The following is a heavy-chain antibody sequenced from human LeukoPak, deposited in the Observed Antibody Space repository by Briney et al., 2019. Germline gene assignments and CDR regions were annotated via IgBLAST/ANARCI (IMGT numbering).Heavy chain of an antibody. CDR2: IYDSEST. J-gene: IGHJ4*01. CDR1: GGSTSGHY. Sequence: SETLSLTCTVSGGSTSGHYWSWIRQPPGKGLEWIGYIYDSESTNYNPSLKSRVTILIDTSKNQFSLKLRSVTAADTAVYYCARGGGKTGPFHYWGHGALVTVSS. D-gene: IGHD3-9*01. V-gene: IGHV4-59*11. CDR3: ARGGGKTGPFHY.